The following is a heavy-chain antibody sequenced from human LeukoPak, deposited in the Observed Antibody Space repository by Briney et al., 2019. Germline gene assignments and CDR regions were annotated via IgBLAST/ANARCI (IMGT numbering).Heavy chain of an antibody. Sequence: SEALPLTCTVSGWIMRSNNYYWGWTRDPPDKGLEWIGNVYYDGNTYFSLSVKSRVTISKDTSKNQVSLELTSVTAEDTALYYCVTNDGVFTGYDVFDVWGQGRMVTVSS. CDR2: VYYDGNT. CDR1: GWIMRSNNYY. J-gene: IGHJ3*01. CDR3: VTNDGVFTGYDVFDV. D-gene: IGHD3-9*01. V-gene: IGHV4-39*07.